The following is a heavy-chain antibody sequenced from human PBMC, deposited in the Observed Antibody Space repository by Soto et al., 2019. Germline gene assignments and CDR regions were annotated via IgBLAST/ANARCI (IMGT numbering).Heavy chain of an antibody. D-gene: IGHD2-21*02. Sequence: QLQLQESGPGLVKPSETLSLTCTVSGGSISSSSYYWGWIRQPPGKGLEWIGSIFYSGSTYYNPSLKSRVTISVDTSKNQFSLKLSSVTAADTAVYYCARLVVVTAMNWYFDLWGRGTLVTVSS. CDR2: IFYSGST. CDR3: ARLVVVTAMNWYFDL. CDR1: GGSISSSSYY. V-gene: IGHV4-39*01. J-gene: IGHJ2*01.